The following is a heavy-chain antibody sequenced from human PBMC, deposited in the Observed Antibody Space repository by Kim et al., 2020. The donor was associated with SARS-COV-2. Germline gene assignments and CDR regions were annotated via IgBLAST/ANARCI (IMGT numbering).Heavy chain of an antibody. CDR3: ARVGGYHSFDY. Sequence: GGSLRLSCAASGFTFSSYSMNWVRQAPGKGLEWVSYISSSGSTIYYADSVKGRFTISRDNAKNSLYLQVNSLRAEDTAVYYCARVGGYHSFDYWGQGTLVPVSS. CDR2: ISSSGSTI. J-gene: IGHJ4*02. D-gene: IGHD3-22*01. CDR1: GFTFSSYS. V-gene: IGHV3-48*04.